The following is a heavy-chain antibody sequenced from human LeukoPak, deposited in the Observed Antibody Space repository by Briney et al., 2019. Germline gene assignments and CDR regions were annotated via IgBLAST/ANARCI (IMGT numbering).Heavy chain of an antibody. D-gene: IGHD5-24*01. V-gene: IGHV3-33*01. CDR2: IWYDGTNK. J-gene: IGHJ4*02. CDR1: GFTFSSYG. CDR3: ARGRVRDPLDY. Sequence: GGSLSLSCAASGFTFSSYGMHWVRQAPGKGLEWVAVIWYDGTNKYYGDSVKGRFTISRDNAKNSLYLQMNSLRDEDTAVYYCARGRVRDPLDYWGQGTLVTVSS.